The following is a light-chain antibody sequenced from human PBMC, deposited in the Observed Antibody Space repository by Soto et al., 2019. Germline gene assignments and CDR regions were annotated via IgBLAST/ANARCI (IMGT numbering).Light chain of an antibody. CDR3: MQGSHWPPIT. V-gene: IGKV2-30*02. CDR2: KVS. CDR1: QSLVHRDGNTY. J-gene: IGKJ5*01. Sequence: DVVVTQSPLSLPVTLGQAASISCRSSQSLVHRDGNTYLSWFRQRPGQSPRRLIYKVSNREAGVPDRFSGSGSGPDFTLKISRVEAVDVGLYYCMQGSHWPPITFGQVTRLEIK.